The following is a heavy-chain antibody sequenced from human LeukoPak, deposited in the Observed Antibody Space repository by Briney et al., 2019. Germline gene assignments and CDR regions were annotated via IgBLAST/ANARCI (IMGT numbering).Heavy chain of an antibody. J-gene: IGHJ5*02. CDR2: MNPNSGNT. D-gene: IGHD2-8*01. Sequence: GASVKVSCKASGYIFTSYDINWVRQATGQGLEWMGWMNPNSGNTGYAQKFQGRVTMTRNTSISTAYMKLMSLRSEDTAVYYCARGLMVYAGIGFDPWGQGTLVTVSS. CDR1: GYIFTSYD. CDR3: ARGLMVYAGIGFDP. V-gene: IGHV1-8*01.